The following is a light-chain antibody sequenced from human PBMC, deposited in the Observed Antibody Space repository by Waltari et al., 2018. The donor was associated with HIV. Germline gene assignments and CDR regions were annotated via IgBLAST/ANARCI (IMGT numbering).Light chain of an antibody. Sequence: QSTLTQPPSASGSPGQSVTISCTGTSSDIGGYNYVSWYQQHPGKAPKLIMTEVTTRPSVFPDRFSGSKSGSTASLTVSGLQADDEALYYCSSFAPTNKFYVLFGGGTTLTVL. V-gene: IGLV2-8*01. CDR3: SSFAPTNKFYVL. J-gene: IGLJ2*01. CDR1: SSDIGGYNY. CDR2: EVT.